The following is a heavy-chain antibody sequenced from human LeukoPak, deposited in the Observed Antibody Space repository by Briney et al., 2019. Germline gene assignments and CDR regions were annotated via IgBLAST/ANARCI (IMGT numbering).Heavy chain of an antibody. CDR1: GYSFTGSA. D-gene: IGHD3-16*01. CDR3: ARGVWAAHYYFDY. Sequence: GASVKVSCKASGYSFTGSAMNWVRQAPGQGLEWMGWINTNTGNPTYAQGFTGRFVFSLDTSVSTAYLQISSLKAEDTAVYYCARGVWAAHYYFDYWGQGTLVTVSS. V-gene: IGHV7-4-1*02. J-gene: IGHJ4*02. CDR2: INTNTGNP.